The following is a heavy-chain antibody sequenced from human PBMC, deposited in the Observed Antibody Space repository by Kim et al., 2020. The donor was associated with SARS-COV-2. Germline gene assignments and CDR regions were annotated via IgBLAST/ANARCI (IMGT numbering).Heavy chain of an antibody. V-gene: IGHV3-21*01. J-gene: IGHJ4*02. CDR3: ARDLSYYDSSGPYYFDY. Sequence: VKGRFTISRDNAKNSLYLQMNSLRAEDTAVYYCARDLSYYDSSGPYYFDYWGQGTLVTVSS. D-gene: IGHD3-22*01.